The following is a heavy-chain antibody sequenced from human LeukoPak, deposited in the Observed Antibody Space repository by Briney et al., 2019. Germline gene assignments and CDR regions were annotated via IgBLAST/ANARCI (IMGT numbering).Heavy chain of an antibody. D-gene: IGHD6-6*01. CDR2: ISSSGSTI. CDR1: GFSFSSYE. J-gene: IGHJ4*02. CDR3: ARMRPDLDY. Sequence: GGSLRLSCEGSGFSFSSYEMNWVRQAPGKGLEWVPYISSSGSTIYYADSVKGRFTISRDNAKNSLYLQMNSLRVEDTAVYYCARMRPDLDYWGQGTLVTVSS. V-gene: IGHV3-48*03.